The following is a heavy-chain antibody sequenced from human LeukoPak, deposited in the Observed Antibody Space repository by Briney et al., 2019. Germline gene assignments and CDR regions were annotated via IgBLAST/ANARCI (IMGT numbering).Heavy chain of an antibody. CDR2: ISGSGSAM. CDR1: GFTFSSNS. CDR3: ARDPGLDI. V-gene: IGHV3-48*02. Sequence: PGGSLRLSCEASGFTFSSNSMNWVRQAPGAGLEWISLISGSGSAMYYADSVKGRFTISRDDAKNSLYLQMNSLRDDDTAVYYCARDPGLDIWGQGTLVTVSS. J-gene: IGHJ4*02.